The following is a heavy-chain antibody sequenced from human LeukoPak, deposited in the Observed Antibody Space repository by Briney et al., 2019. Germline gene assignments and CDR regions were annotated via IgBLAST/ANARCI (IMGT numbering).Heavy chain of an antibody. CDR2: INHSGST. V-gene: IGHV4-34*01. Sequence: PSETLSLTCAVYGGSFSGYYWSWIRQPPGKGLEWIGEINHSGSTNYNPSLKSRVTISVDTSKNQFSLKLSSVTAADTAVYYCARLGDSSGYYYGIYYYYYGMDVWGQGTTVTVSS. D-gene: IGHD3-22*01. CDR3: ARLGDSSGYYYGIYYYYYGMDV. J-gene: IGHJ6*02. CDR1: GGSFSGYY.